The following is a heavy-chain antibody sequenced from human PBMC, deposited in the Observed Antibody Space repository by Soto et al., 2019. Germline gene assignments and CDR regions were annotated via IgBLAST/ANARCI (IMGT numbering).Heavy chain of an antibody. CDR1: GFTFSSYS. D-gene: IGHD4-17*01. CDR2: ISSSSSYI. Sequence: GGSLRLSCAASGFTFSSYSMNWVRQAPGKGLEWVSSISSSSSYIYYADSVKGRFTISRDNAKNSLYLQMNSLRAEDTAVYYCAGYYGDYEYYYGMDVWGQGTTVTVSS. V-gene: IGHV3-21*01. J-gene: IGHJ6*02. CDR3: AGYYGDYEYYYGMDV.